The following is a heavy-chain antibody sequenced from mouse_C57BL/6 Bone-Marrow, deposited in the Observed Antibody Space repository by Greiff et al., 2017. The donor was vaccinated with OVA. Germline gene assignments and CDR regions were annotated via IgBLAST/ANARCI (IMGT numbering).Heavy chain of an antibody. CDR1: GFTFSSYA. Sequence: EVKLVESGGGLVKPGGSLKLSCAASGFTFSSYAMSWVRQTPEKRLEWVATISDGGSYTYYPDNVKGRFTISRDNAKNNLYLQMSHLTSEDTAMYYCARDDYGSSYDYWGQGTTLTVSS. CDR3: ARDDYGSSYDY. CDR2: ISDGGSYT. D-gene: IGHD1-1*01. J-gene: IGHJ2*01. V-gene: IGHV5-4*01.